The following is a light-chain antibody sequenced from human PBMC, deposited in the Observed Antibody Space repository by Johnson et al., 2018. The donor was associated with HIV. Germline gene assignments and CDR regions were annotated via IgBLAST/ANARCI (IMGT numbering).Light chain of an antibody. Sequence: QSVLTQPPSASGTPGQRVTISCSGSSSNIGSNTVNWYQQLPGTAPKLLIYRNNQRPSGVPDRFSGSQSGTSASLAISGLQAEDEADYYCAAWDDRLNGFYVFGTGTKVTVL. CDR1: SSNIGSNT. CDR2: RNN. J-gene: IGLJ1*01. CDR3: AAWDDRLNGFYV. V-gene: IGLV1-44*01.